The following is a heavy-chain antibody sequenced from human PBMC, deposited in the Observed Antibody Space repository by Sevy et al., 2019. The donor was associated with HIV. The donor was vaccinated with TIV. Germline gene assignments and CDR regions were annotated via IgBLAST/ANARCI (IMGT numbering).Heavy chain of an antibody. CDR2: IWYDGSNK. D-gene: IGHD5-18*01. Sequence: GGSLRLSCAASGFTFSSYGMHWVRQAPGKGLEWVAVIWYDGSNKYYADSVKGRFTISRDNSKNTLYLQMNSLRAEDTAVYYCAKNKASYGQTNYFDYWGQGTLVTVSS. CDR3: AKNKASYGQTNYFDY. V-gene: IGHV3-33*06. J-gene: IGHJ4*02. CDR1: GFTFSSYG.